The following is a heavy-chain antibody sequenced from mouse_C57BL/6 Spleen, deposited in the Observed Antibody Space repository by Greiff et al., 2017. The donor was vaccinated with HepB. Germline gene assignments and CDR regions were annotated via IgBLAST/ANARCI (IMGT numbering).Heavy chain of an antibody. D-gene: IGHD2-1*01. CDR3: ARGIYYGNGYYFDY. V-gene: IGHV1-55*01. Sequence: VQLQQPGAELVKPGASVKMSSKASGYTFTSYWITWVKQRPGQGLEWIGDIYPGSGSTNYNEKFKSKATLTVDTSSSTAYMQLSSLTSEDSAVYYCARGIYYGNGYYFDYWGQGTTLTVSS. J-gene: IGHJ2*01. CDR1: GYTFTSYW. CDR2: IYPGSGST.